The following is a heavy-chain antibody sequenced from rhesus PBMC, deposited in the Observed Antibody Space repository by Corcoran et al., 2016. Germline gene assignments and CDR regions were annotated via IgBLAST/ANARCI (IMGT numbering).Heavy chain of an antibody. Sequence: QLQLQESGPGLVKPSETLSLTCAVSGGSISSNYWSWIRQPPGKGLEWIGRISGSGGSTDYNPSLKSRVTISTDTSKNQFSLKLSSVTAADTAVYYCARGDDEYCTGSGCYASFDYWGQGVLVTVSS. CDR2: ISGSGGST. CDR3: ARGDDEYCTGSGCYASFDY. J-gene: IGHJ4*01. D-gene: IGHD2-21*01. CDR1: GGSISSNY. V-gene: IGHV4-173*01.